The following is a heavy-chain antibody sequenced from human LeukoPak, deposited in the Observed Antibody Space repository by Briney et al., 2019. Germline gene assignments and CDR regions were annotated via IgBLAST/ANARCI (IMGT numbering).Heavy chain of an antibody. V-gene: IGHV4-34*01. Sequence: SETLSLTCAVYGGSFSGYYWSWIRQPPGKGLEWIGEINHSGSTNYNPSLKSRVTISVDTSKNQFSLKLSSVTAADTAVYYCARDGIVGATRRNNWFDPWGQGTLVTVSS. CDR2: INHSGST. CDR3: ARDGIVGATRRNNWFDP. J-gene: IGHJ5*02. D-gene: IGHD1-26*01. CDR1: GGSFSGYY.